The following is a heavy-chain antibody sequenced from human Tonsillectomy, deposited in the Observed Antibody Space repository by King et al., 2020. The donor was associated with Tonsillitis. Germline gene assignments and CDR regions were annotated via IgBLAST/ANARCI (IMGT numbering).Heavy chain of an antibody. D-gene: IGHD4-23*01. CDR2: IYTGGRT. Sequence: VKLVESGGGLIQPGGSLRLSCAASGFTVNSNYMHWVRQAPGKGLEWVSVIYTGGRTYYANSVKGRFTISRDNSKNMVYLQMNSLRAEDTAVYYCARDPTTEDGGHDWYFDLWGRGTLVTVSS. CDR1: GFTVNSNY. J-gene: IGHJ2*01. CDR3: ARDPTTEDGGHDWYFDL. V-gene: IGHV3-53*01.